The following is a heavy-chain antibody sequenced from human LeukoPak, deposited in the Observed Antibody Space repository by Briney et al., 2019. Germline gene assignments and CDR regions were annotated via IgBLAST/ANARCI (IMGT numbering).Heavy chain of an antibody. CDR2: IYYSGST. Sequence: NPSETLSLTCTVSGGSISNYYWSWIRQPPGKGLEWIGYIYYSGSTNYNPSLKSRVTISVDTSKNQFSLKLSSVTAADTAVYYCARHREEIVASLLWFGEGEDAFDIWGQGTMVTVSS. CDR1: GGSISNYY. V-gene: IGHV4-59*08. CDR3: ARHREEIVASLLWFGEGEDAFDI. D-gene: IGHD3-10*01. J-gene: IGHJ3*02.